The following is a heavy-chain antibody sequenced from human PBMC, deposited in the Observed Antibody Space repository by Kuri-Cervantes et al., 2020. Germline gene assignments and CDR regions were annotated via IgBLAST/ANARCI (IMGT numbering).Heavy chain of an antibody. CDR3: AREGRITMVRGGWNWFDP. J-gene: IGHJ5*02. V-gene: IGHV4-34*01. Sequence: SETLSLTCAVYGGSLGDYYWSWIRQPPGKGLEWIGEINHSGSTNYNPSLKSRVTISVDTSKNQFSLKLSSVTAADTAVYYCAREGRITMVRGGWNWFDPWGQGTLVTVSS. D-gene: IGHD3-10*01. CDR1: GGSLGDYY. CDR2: INHSGST.